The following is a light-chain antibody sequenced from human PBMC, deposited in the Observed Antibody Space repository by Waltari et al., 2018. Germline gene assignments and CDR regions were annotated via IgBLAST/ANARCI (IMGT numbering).Light chain of an antibody. CDR1: SSDVGEYNY. V-gene: IGLV2-14*03. CDR2: DVN. Sequence: QSALTQPASVSGSPGQSITISCTGTSSDVGEYNYVSWYQQHPGEAPKLMIYDVNKRPSGISNRFSGSTSGNTASLTLSGLQAEDEADYYCSSFTSSSTSLIGGGTKLTVL. CDR3: SSFTSSSTSL. J-gene: IGLJ2*01.